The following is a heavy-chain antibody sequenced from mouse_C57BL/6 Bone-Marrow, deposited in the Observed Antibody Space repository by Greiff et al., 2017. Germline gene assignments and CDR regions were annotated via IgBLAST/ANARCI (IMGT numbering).Heavy chain of an antibody. J-gene: IGHJ2*03. CDR3: ARTRLGGAFDY. CDR2: ISSGSSTN. V-gene: IGHV5-17*01. CDR1: GFTFSGYG. Sequence: EVMLVESGGGLVKPGGSLKLSCAASGFTFSGYGMHWVRQAPEQGLEWVAYISSGSSTNYYADTVKGRFTISRDNATNTPFLQMTSLRSEDTAMYYCARTRLGGAFDYGGQGTSLTVSA. D-gene: IGHD2-2*01.